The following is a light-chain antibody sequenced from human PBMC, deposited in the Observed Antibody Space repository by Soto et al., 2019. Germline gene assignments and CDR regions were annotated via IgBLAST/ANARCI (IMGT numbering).Light chain of an antibody. V-gene: IGLV4-60*02. J-gene: IGLJ2*01. CDR2: LEGSGSY. CDR1: SGHSSYI. CDR3: ETWDSNTRV. Sequence: QLVLTQSSSASASLGSSVKLTCTLSSGHSSYIIAWHQQQPGNAPRYLMKLEGSGSYNKGSGVPDRFSGSSSGADRYLTISNLQFEDEANYYCETWDSNTRVFGGGTKLTVL.